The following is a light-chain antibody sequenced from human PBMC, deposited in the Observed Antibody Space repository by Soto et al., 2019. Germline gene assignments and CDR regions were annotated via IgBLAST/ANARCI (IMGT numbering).Light chain of an antibody. CDR3: HQYGSSPPT. Sequence: EIVLTPSPGTLSLSPGQSPTLSCRASQSVISSYLAWYQQRPGQAPRLLIYGASGRATDIPDRFSGSGSGTDFTLTILRLEPEDFAVYYCHQYGSSPPTFGQGTKVDIK. V-gene: IGKV3-20*01. J-gene: IGKJ1*01. CDR2: GAS. CDR1: QSVISSY.